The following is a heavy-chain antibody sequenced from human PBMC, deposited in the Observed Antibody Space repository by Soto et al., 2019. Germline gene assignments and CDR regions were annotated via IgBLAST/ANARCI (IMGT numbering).Heavy chain of an antibody. V-gene: IGHV4-30-4*01. Sequence: SETLSLTCTVSAGSISSYDYYWSWIRQPPGKVLECIGYIYYSGSTYYNPSLKSRVTISVDTSKNQFSLKLSSVTAADTAVYYCARALRRGLPFDYWGQGTQVT. CDR3: ARALRRGLPFDY. D-gene: IGHD3-10*01. J-gene: IGHJ4*02. CDR1: AGSISSYDYY. CDR2: IYYSGST.